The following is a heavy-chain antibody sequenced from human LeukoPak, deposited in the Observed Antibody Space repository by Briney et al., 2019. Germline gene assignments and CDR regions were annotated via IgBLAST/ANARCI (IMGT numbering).Heavy chain of an antibody. CDR3: AKTRPLDSSSWSHGDY. CDR1: GFTFSSYA. CDR2: ISGSGDST. D-gene: IGHD6-13*01. Sequence: GWSLRLSCAASGFTFSSYAMSWVRQAPGKGLEWVSAISGSGDSTYYGDSVKGRFTISRDNSKNTLYLQMNSLRAEDTAVYYCAKTRPLDSSSWSHGDYWGQGTLVTVSS. V-gene: IGHV3-23*01. J-gene: IGHJ4*02.